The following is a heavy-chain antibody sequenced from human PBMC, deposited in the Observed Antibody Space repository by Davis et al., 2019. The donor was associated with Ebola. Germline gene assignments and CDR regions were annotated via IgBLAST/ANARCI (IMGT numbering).Heavy chain of an antibody. CDR1: GFTFSSYS. J-gene: IGHJ6*02. Sequence: GESLKISCAASGFTFSSYSMNWVRQAPGKGLEWVSSISSSSSYIYYADSVKGRFTISRDNAKNSLYLQMNSLRAEDTAVYYCAKDLRMTAEFYYYGMDVWGQGTTVTVSS. D-gene: IGHD2-21*02. V-gene: IGHV3-21*01. CDR3: AKDLRMTAEFYYYGMDV. CDR2: ISSSSSYI.